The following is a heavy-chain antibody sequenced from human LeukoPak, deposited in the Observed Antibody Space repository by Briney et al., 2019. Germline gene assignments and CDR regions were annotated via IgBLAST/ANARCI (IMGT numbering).Heavy chain of an antibody. CDR2: ISAYNGNT. V-gene: IGHV1-18*01. Sequence: ASVKVSGKASGYTYTSYGISWVRQAPGQGLEWMGWISAYNGNTNYAQNLQGRVTMTTDTSTSTAYMELRSLRSDDTAVYYCARDARGYFDYWGQGTLVTVSS. J-gene: IGHJ4*02. CDR1: GYTYTSYG. CDR3: ARDARGYFDY.